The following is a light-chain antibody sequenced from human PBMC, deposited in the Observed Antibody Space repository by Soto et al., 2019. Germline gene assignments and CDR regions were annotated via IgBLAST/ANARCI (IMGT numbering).Light chain of an antibody. Sequence: QSVLTQPASVSGSPGQSITISCTGTSSDVGGYNYVSWYQQHPGKAPKLMIYDVSNRPSGVSNRFSGSKSGNTASLTISGLQAEHEADYYCSSYTSSSTRVFGGGTKVTVL. CDR1: SSDVGGYNY. J-gene: IGLJ2*01. CDR3: SSYTSSSTRV. V-gene: IGLV2-14*01. CDR2: DVS.